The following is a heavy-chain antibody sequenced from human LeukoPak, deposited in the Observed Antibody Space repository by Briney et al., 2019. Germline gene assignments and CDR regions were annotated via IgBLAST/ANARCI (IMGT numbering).Heavy chain of an antibody. Sequence: SETLSLTCTVSGGSISSGDYYWSWIRQPPGKGLEWIGYIHYSGSTYYNPSLKNRVTISVDTSKNQFSLKPSSVTAADTAVYYCARDNYYGSGYNWFDPWGQGTLVTVSS. V-gene: IGHV4-30-4*01. CDR2: IHYSGST. CDR3: ARDNYYGSGYNWFDP. D-gene: IGHD3-10*01. J-gene: IGHJ5*02. CDR1: GGSISSGDYY.